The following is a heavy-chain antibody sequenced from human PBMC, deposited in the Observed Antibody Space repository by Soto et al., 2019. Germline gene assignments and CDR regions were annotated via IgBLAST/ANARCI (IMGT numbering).Heavy chain of an antibody. J-gene: IGHJ1*01. CDR2: ITGSGSST. D-gene: IGHD2-15*01. V-gene: IGHV3-23*01. CDR1: GFTFSNYD. CDR3: ASRGYCNANRCVYFQH. Sequence: EVQLLESGGGLVQPGGPLRLSCAASGFTFSNYDMSLVRQAPGKGLEWVGIITGSGSSTYYADSVKGRFTISRDNSKSTLYLQLNSLRAEGAAVYYCASRGYCNANRCVYFQHWGQGTLVTVSS.